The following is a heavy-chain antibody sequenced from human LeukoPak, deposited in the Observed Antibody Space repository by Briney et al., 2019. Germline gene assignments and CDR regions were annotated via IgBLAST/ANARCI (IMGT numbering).Heavy chain of an antibody. CDR2: IKSKTDGGTT. CDR1: GFTFSNAW. D-gene: IGHD3-10*01. Sequence: PGGSLRLSCAASGFTFSNAWMSWGRQAPGKGLEWVGRIKSKTDGGTTDYAAPVKGRFTISRDDSKNTLYLQMNSLKTEDTAVYYCTTDAASGSGSYYYRYYYYYGMDVWGQGTTVTVSS. V-gene: IGHV3-15*01. CDR3: TTDAASGSGSYYYRYYYYYGMDV. J-gene: IGHJ6*02.